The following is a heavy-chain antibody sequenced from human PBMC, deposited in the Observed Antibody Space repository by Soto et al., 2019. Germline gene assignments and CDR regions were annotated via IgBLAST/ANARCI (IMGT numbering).Heavy chain of an antibody. J-gene: IGHJ4*02. D-gene: IGHD2-21*02. CDR2: ISTSSSNI. CDR1: GFAFSSYS. Sequence: VQLVESGGGVVQPGGSLRLSCAASGFAFSSYSMTWVRQAPEKGLEWVSYISTSSSNIYYADSVKGRFTVSRDNAKNSLYLQMNSLRDEDTAVYYCARYCGGDCYSGLDYWGQGTLVTVSS. V-gene: IGHV3-48*02. CDR3: ARYCGGDCYSGLDY.